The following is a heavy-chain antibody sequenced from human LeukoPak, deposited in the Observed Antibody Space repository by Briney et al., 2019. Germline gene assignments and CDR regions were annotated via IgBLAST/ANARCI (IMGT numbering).Heavy chain of an antibody. Sequence: GASVKVSCKASGGTFSSYAISWVRQAPGQGLEWMGGIIPIFGTANYAQKFQGRVTITADESTSTAYMELSSLRSEDTAVYCCANSRGTNFYYYYGMDVWGQGTTVTVSS. V-gene: IGHV1-69*13. CDR3: ANSRGTNFYYYYGMDV. J-gene: IGHJ6*02. CDR2: IIPIFGTA. D-gene: IGHD2-15*01. CDR1: GGTFSSYA.